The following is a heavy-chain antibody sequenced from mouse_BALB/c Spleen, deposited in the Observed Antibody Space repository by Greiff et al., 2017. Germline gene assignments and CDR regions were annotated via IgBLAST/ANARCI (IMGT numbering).Heavy chain of an antibody. CDR2: IRNKANGYTT. J-gene: IGHJ2*01. V-gene: IGHV7-3*02. Sequence: EVKLMESGGGLVQPGGSLRLSCATSGFTFTDYYMSWVRQPPGKALEWLGFIRNKANGYTTEYSASVKGRFTISRDNSQSILYLQMNTLRAEDSATYYCARDQGSDYWGQGTTLTVSS. CDR3: ARDQGSDY. CDR1: GFTFTDYY.